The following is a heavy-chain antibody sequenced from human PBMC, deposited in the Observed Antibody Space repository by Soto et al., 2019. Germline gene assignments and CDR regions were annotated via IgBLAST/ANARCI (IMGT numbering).Heavy chain of an antibody. CDR2: IYYSGST. CDR3: ARQGSSTVTEYYYYMDV. CDR1: GGSISSYY. V-gene: IGHV4-59*08. D-gene: IGHD4-17*01. Sequence: ASETLSLTCTVSGGSISSYYWSWIRQPPGKGLEWIGYIYYSGSTNYNPSLKSRVTISVDTSKNQFSLKLSSVTAADTAVYYCARQGSSTVTEYYYYMDVWGKGTTVTVSS. J-gene: IGHJ6*03.